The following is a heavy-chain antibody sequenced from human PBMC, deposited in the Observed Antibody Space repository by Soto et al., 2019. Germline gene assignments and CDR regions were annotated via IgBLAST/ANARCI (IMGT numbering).Heavy chain of an antibody. V-gene: IGHV3-30-3*01. CDR1: GFTFSRNI. Sequence: QLQLVESGGGVDQPGRSLRLSCAASGFTFSRNILHWVRQAPGKGLEWLAFISADGDTKYYADSVKGRFTISRDNSKNTLFLQMNSLRREDTSVYYCLGGIGYSYGYHAFHLWGQGTMVTVSS. J-gene: IGHJ3*01. CDR3: LGGIGYSYGYHAFHL. CDR2: ISADGDTK. D-gene: IGHD5-18*01.